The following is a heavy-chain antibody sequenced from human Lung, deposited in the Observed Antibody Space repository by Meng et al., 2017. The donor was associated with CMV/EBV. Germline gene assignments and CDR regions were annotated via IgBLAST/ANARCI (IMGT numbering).Heavy chain of an antibody. D-gene: IGHD6-6*01. J-gene: IGHJ4*02. Sequence: SGXXLVXPTGTLTLTCTVSRFSLSTTGMGVDWIRQPPGKALEWLAHIFSNDDKSYSTSLKSRLTISKDTSQSQVVLTMTNMDPVDTATYYCALIGDVAGRPFDFWXQGALVTVSS. CDR2: IFSNDDK. CDR3: ALIGDVAGRPFDF. CDR1: RFSLSTTGMG. V-gene: IGHV2-26*01.